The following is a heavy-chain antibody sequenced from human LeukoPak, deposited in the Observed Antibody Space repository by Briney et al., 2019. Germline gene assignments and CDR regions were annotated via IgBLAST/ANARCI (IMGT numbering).Heavy chain of an antibody. D-gene: IGHD4-17*01. CDR2: ISRSGSTI. V-gene: IGHV3-11*01. Sequence: PGGSLRLSCAASGFTFSDYQMSWIRQTPGKGLEWVSYISRSGSTIYYATSVKGRFIISRDNAENSLDLQMNSLRADDTAVYYCARTDGDYFVDVWGHGTLVTVSS. CDR1: GFTFSDYQ. CDR3: ARTDGDYFVDV. J-gene: IGHJ3*01.